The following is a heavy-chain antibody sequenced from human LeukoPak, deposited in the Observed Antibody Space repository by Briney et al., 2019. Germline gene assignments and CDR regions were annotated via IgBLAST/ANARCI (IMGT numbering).Heavy chain of an antibody. CDR3: ARDVYYYDSSGYYRNYYFDY. J-gene: IGHJ4*02. D-gene: IGHD3-22*01. CDR2: ISSSSYI. V-gene: IGHV3-21*01. CDR1: GFTFSSYS. Sequence: GGSLRLSCAASGFTFSSYSMNWVRQAPGKGLEWVSSISSSSYIYYADSVKGRFTISRDNAKNSLYLQMNSLRAEDTAVYYCARDVYYYDSSGYYRNYYFDYWGQGTLVTVSS.